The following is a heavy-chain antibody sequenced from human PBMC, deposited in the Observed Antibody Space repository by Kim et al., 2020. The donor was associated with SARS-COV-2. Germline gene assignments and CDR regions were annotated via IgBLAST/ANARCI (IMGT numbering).Heavy chain of an antibody. D-gene: IGHD2-15*01. V-gene: IGHV3-30-3*01. Sequence: GGSLRLSCWTSGLSIIHWARQAPGKGPEWVAARSSDGFSNYFVDSVKGRFTISSDDSKNAVYLELNSLREEESAVYYSATEGGTSGRCGYFDSWGQGTLVTVSS. CDR2: RSSDGFSN. CDR1: GLSI. J-gene: IGHJ4*02. CDR3: ATEGGTSGRCGYFDS.